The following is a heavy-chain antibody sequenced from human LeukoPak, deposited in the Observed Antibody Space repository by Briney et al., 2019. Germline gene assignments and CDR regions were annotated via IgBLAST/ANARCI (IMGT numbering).Heavy chain of an antibody. CDR3: ARAPITSPFYFDY. D-gene: IGHD2-2*01. J-gene: IGHJ4*02. Sequence: GGSLRLSCTASGFAFDEHGMSWVRQVPGKGLEWVSGINWSGGSTGYADPLRGRFTISRDNAKNSLYLQMDSLRAEDTAFYYCARAPITSPFYFDYWGQGTLVTVSS. CDR1: GFAFDEHG. CDR2: INWSGGST. V-gene: IGHV3-20*04.